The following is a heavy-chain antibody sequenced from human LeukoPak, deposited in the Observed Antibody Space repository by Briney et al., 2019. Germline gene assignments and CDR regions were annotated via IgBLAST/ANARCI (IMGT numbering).Heavy chain of an antibody. CDR2: IIPIFGTA. V-gene: IGHV1-69*13. CDR1: GGTFSSYT. D-gene: IGHD3-10*01. CDR3: ARLMDYYASGTYGRDAMDG. Sequence: SVKVSCKASGGTFSSYTISWVRQAPGQGLEWMGGIIPIFGTANYAQKFQGRVTITADESTSTAYMELNSLRSEDTAMYYCARLMDYYASGTYGRDAMDGWGKGTTVTVTS. J-gene: IGHJ6*04.